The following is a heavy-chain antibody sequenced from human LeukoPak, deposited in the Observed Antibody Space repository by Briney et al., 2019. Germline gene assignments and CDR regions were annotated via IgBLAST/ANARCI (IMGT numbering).Heavy chain of an antibody. J-gene: IGHJ6*02. CDR2: ISGSGGTT. D-gene: IGHD6-13*01. CDR1: GFTFSSYA. Sequence: GGSLRLSCAASGFTFSSYAMSWVRQAPGKGLEWVSAISGSGGTTYYADSEKGRFTIPSDNSTEPLYLQMNSLRAEDTDVCYCAAPGIAAAGTGYYGMDVWGQGTTVTVSS. CDR3: AAPGIAAAGTGYYGMDV. V-gene: IGHV3-23*01.